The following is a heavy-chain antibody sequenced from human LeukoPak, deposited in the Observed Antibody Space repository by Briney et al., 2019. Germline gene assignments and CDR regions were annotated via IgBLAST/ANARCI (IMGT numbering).Heavy chain of an antibody. CDR1: GFAFGHYT. Sequence: GGSLRLSCAASGFAFGHYTMHWVRQAPGKGLEWVSLISWDGGNTYYADSVKGRFTISRDNNKNSLYLQMNRLRAEDTAYDYXXKDNGYGDNPLDYWGQGTLVTVSS. CDR2: ISWDGGNT. CDR3: XKDNGYGDNPLDY. V-gene: IGHV3-43*01. J-gene: IGHJ4*02. D-gene: IGHD4-17*01.